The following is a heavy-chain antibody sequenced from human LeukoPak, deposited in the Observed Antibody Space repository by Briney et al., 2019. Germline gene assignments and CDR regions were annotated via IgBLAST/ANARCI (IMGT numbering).Heavy chain of an antibody. CDR3: ARDLGITMVRGVLDP. J-gene: IGHJ5*02. Sequence: ASVKVSCKASGYTFTRYAMNWVRQAPGQGLEWMGWISAYNGNTNYAQKLQGRVTMTTDTSTSTAYMELRSLRSDDTAVYYCARDLGITMVRGVLDPWGQGTLVTVSS. CDR1: GYTFTRYA. D-gene: IGHD3-10*01. V-gene: IGHV1-18*01. CDR2: ISAYNGNT.